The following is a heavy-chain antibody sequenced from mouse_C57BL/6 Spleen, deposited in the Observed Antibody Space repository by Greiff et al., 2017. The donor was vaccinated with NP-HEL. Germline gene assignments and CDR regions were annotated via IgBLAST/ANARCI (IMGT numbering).Heavy chain of an antibody. CDR1: GYAFSSYW. J-gene: IGHJ2*01. Sequence: VKLQQSGAELVKPGASVKISCKASGYAFSSYWMNWVKQRPGKGLEWIGQIYPGDGDTNYNGKFKGKATLTADKSSSTAYMQLSSLTSEDSAVYFCAREGDYGPFDYWGQGTTLTVSS. V-gene: IGHV1-80*01. D-gene: IGHD2-4*01. CDR2: IYPGDGDT. CDR3: AREGDYGPFDY.